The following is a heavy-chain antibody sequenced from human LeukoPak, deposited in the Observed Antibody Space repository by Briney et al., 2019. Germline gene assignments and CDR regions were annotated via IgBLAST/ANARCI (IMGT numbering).Heavy chain of an antibody. CDR2: IFYSGGS. Sequence: SETLSLTCTVSGGSISSYYWTWIRQPPGKGLEWIGYIFYSGGSNYNPSLKSRVTILGDTSKNQFFLKLSSVTAADTAVYYCARARYVNSFYAFDIWGQGTMVTVSS. V-gene: IGHV4-59*01. CDR3: ARARYVNSFYAFDI. J-gene: IGHJ3*02. D-gene: IGHD3-9*01. CDR1: GGSISSYY.